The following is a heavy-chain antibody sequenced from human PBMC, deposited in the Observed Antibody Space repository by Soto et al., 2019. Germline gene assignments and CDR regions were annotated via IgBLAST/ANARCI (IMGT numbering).Heavy chain of an antibody. Sequence: SQTLSLTCAISGDSVSTNSGAWNWIRQSPSRGLEWLGRTFYRSRWYSDYADSVKGRININSDTSKNQFSLQLSSVTPEDKAVYYCARAGSTMYRLHPHFDYWGQGTLVTVSS. CDR2: TFYRSRWYS. J-gene: IGHJ4*02. V-gene: IGHV6-1*01. D-gene: IGHD3-9*01. CDR1: GDSVSTNSGA. CDR3: ARAGSTMYRLHPHFDY.